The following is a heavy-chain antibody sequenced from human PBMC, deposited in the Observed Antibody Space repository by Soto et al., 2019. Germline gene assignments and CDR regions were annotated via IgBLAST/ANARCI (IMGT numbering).Heavy chain of an antibody. D-gene: IGHD3-9*01. CDR1: GFTFSSYG. CDR3: ARDRYGIEYFQH. Sequence: VQLVESGGGVVQPRRSLRLSCAASGFTFSSYGMHCVRQAPGKGLEWVAVIWYDGNNKYYADSVKGRFTISRDNSKNTLYLQMNSLRAEDTAVYYCARDRYGIEYFQHWGQGTLVTVSS. J-gene: IGHJ1*01. V-gene: IGHV3-33*01. CDR2: IWYDGNNK.